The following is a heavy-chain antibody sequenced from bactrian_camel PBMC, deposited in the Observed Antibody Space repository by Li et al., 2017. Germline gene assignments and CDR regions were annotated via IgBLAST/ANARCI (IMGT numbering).Heavy chain of an antibody. CDR2: INSGGDVI. J-gene: IGHJ4*01. CDR3: NN. CDR1: GFNFRNYH. Sequence: VQLVESGGGSVQPGGSLRLSCAASGFNFRNYHMSWVRQAPGRGLEWVSGINSGGDVIYKADSVKGRCTIARDNTKNTVYLQMISIESEDTAHYDYNNWGQGTQVTVS. V-gene: IGHV3S40*01. D-gene: IGHD4*01.